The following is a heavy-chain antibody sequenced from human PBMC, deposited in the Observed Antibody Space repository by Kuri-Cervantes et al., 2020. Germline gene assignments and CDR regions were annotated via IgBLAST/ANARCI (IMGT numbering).Heavy chain of an antibody. V-gene: IGHV1-3*01. Sequence: ASVKVSCKASGYTFTSYAMHWVRQAPGQRLERMGWINAGNGNTKYSQKFQGRVTITRDMSTSTAYMELSSLRSEDTAVYYCAGVSGRGDLKDIVVVVAARLFAQDAFDIWGQGTMVTVSS. D-gene: IGHD2-15*01. CDR3: AGVSGRGDLKDIVVVVAARLFAQDAFDI. J-gene: IGHJ3*02. CDR2: INAGNGNT. CDR1: GYTFTSYA.